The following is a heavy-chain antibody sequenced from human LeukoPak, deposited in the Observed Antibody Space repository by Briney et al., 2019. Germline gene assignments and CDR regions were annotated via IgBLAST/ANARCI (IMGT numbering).Heavy chain of an antibody. J-gene: IGHJ4*02. Sequence: SETLALTCAVYGGSFSGYYWSWIRQPPGKGLEWIGEINHSGSTNYNPSLKSRVTISVDTSKNQFSLKLSSVTAADTAVYYCARGSGRGGSFDYWGQGTLVTVSS. CDR1: GGSFSGYY. V-gene: IGHV4-34*01. D-gene: IGHD3-16*01. CDR2: INHSGST. CDR3: ARGSGRGGSFDY.